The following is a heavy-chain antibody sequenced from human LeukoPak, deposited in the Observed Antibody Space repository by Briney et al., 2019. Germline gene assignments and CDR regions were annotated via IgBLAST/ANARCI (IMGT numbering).Heavy chain of an antibody. CDR3: TKVLTTSSYSDFDY. CDR1: GFTFSDYA. V-gene: IGHV3-23*01. Sequence: PGGSLRLSCAASGFTFSDYAMNWVRQAPGKGLEWVSAISGSGGSTYYADSVKGRFTISRDNSKNTLYLQMNSLRAEDTAVYYSTKVLTTSSYSDFDYWGQGTLVTVSS. CDR2: ISGSGGST. D-gene: IGHD2-2*01. J-gene: IGHJ4*02.